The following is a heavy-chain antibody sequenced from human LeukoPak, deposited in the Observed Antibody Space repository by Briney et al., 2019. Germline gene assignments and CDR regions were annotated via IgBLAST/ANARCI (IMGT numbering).Heavy chain of an antibody. J-gene: IGHJ4*02. CDR1: GYTFTSYP. V-gene: IGHV1-3*01. D-gene: IGHD3-10*01. CDR3: ASPEPTGSGSYFLDY. Sequence: ASVKVSCKASGYTFTSYPMHWVRQAPGQRLEWMGWINAGNGNTKYSQRFQGRVTITRDTSASTAYMELSSLRSEDTAMYYCASPEPTGSGSYFLDYWGQGTLVTVSS. CDR2: INAGNGNT.